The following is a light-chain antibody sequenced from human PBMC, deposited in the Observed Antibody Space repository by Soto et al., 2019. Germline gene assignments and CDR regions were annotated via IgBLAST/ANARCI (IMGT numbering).Light chain of an antibody. Sequence: EIVLTQFPATLSLSPGDRATLSCRASQSVINYLAWYQQKPGQPPRLLIYGASKRATGIPAGFSGSGSGTDFTLTISSLEPEDFAVYYCQQRSNSWTFGQGTKVEIK. J-gene: IGKJ1*01. CDR3: QQRSNSWT. V-gene: IGKV3-11*01. CDR1: QSVINY. CDR2: GAS.